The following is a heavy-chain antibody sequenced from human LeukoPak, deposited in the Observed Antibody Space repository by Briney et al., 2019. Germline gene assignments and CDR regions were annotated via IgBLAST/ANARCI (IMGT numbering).Heavy chain of an antibody. D-gene: IGHD1-14*01. Sequence: GGSLRLSCAASGFTFRGYAMSWVRQSPGKGLEWVSAISGSGGSTYYADSVKGRFTISRDNSNNTLSLQMNSLRAEDTAVYYCAKAPPDQYYYYYGMDVRGQGTTVTVSS. J-gene: IGHJ6*02. CDR3: AKAPPDQYYYYYGMDV. CDR1: GFTFRGYA. CDR2: ISGSGGST. V-gene: IGHV3-23*01.